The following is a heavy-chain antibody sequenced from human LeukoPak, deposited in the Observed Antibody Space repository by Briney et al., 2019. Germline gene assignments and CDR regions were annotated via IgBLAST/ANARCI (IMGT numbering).Heavy chain of an antibody. CDR2: INSDGSST. V-gene: IGHV3-74*01. J-gene: IGHJ6*02. Sequence: QSWGSLRLSCAASGITFSGYGMHWVRQAPGKGLVWVSRINSDGSSTNQADSVKGRFTISRDNAKKALYLQMNSLRVEDTAVYFCARDTATGLDVWGQGTTVTVSS. CDR3: ARDTATGLDV. CDR1: GITFSGYG. D-gene: IGHD2-21*02.